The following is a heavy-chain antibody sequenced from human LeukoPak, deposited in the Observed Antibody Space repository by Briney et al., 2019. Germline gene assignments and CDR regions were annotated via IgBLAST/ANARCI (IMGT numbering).Heavy chain of an antibody. D-gene: IGHD1-26*01. Sequence: GGSLRLSCAASGFTFDDYAMHWVRQAPGKGLEWVSGISWNSGSVGYADSVKGRFTISRDNAKNSLYLQMNSLRPEDTALYYCAKDLTSGTYFRSFDYWGQGTLVTVSS. J-gene: IGHJ4*02. V-gene: IGHV3-9*01. CDR1: GFTFDDYA. CDR2: ISWNSGSV. CDR3: AKDLTSGTYFRSFDY.